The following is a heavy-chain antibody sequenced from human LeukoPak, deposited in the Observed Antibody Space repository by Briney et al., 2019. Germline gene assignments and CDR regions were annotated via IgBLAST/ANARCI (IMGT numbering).Heavy chain of an antibody. CDR2: IAVSASNT. CDR3: ATTSQFSCQH. CDR1: GFTFSTYA. V-gene: IGHV3-23*01. Sequence: HPGGSLRLSCAASGFTFSTYAMSWVRQAPGKGLEWVSMIAVSASNTYYADSVKGRFTISRDSSKNTLYLQMNSLTADDTAVYYCATTSQFSCQHWGQGTLVTVSS. J-gene: IGHJ1*01. D-gene: IGHD2-15*01.